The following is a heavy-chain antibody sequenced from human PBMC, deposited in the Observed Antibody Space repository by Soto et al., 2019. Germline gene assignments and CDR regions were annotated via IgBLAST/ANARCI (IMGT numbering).Heavy chain of an antibody. D-gene: IGHD2-15*01. J-gene: IGHJ4*02. V-gene: IGHV2-5*02. CDR2: IYWDDDK. CDR1: GFSLSTSGVG. CDR3: AHCLTTPFDY. Sequence: SGPTLVNPTQTLTLTCTFSGFSLSTSGVGVGWIRQPPGKAPEWLALIYWDDDKRYSPSLKSRLTITKDTSKNQVVLTMTNMDPVDTATYYCAHCLTTPFDYWGQGTLVTVSS.